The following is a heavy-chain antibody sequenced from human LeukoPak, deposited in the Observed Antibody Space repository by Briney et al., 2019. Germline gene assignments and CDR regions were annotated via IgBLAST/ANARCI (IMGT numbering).Heavy chain of an antibody. CDR2: ISAYNGNT. D-gene: IGHD5-24*01. J-gene: IGHJ3*02. CDR1: GYTFTSCG. Sequence: ASVKVSFKASGYTFTSCGISWVRQAPGQGLEWMGWISAYNGNTNYAQKLQGRVTMTTDTSTSTAYMELRSLRSDDTAVYYCARRDGYPDAFDIWGQGTMVTVSS. V-gene: IGHV1-18*01. CDR3: ARRDGYPDAFDI.